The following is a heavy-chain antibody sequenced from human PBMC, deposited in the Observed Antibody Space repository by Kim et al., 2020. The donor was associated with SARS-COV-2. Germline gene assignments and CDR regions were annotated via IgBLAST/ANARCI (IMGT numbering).Heavy chain of an antibody. D-gene: IGHD3-22*01. Sequence: KGRFTISRDNSKNTLYLQMNSLRAEDTAVYYCTTGTMIVARYHYLNAFDIWGQGTMVTVSS. CDR3: TTGTMIVARYHYLNAFDI. V-gene: IGHV3-66*01. J-gene: IGHJ3*02.